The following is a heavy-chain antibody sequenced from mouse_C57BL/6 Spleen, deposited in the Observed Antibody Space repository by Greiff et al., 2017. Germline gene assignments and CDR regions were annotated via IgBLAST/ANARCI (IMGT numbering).Heavy chain of an antibody. D-gene: IGHD2-4*01. CDR3: ARNEVYYDYPYAMDY. CDR1: GFSLTSYA. J-gene: IGHJ4*01. CDR2: IWTGGGT. Sequence: VQLQQSGPGLVAPSQSLSITCTVSGFSLTSYAISWVRQPPGKGLEWLGVIWTGGGTNYNSALKSRLSISKDNSKSQVFLKMNSLQTDDTARYYCARNEVYYDYPYAMDYWGQGTSVTVSS. V-gene: IGHV2-9-1*01.